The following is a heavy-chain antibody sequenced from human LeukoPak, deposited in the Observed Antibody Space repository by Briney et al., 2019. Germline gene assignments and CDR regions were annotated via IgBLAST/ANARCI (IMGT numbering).Heavy chain of an antibody. Sequence: GASVKVSCKASRYTFTSYDINWVREAAGQGLEWMGWMNPNTGRTGYARKFQGRVTMTRDTSISTAYMELSSLRSEDTAVYYCARLAETPDYYSNGGYFYLGYWGQGTPVTVSS. V-gene: IGHV1-8*01. CDR2: MNPNTGRT. J-gene: IGHJ4*02. D-gene: IGHD3-22*01. CDR3: ARLAETPDYYSNGGYFYLGY. CDR1: RYTFTSYD.